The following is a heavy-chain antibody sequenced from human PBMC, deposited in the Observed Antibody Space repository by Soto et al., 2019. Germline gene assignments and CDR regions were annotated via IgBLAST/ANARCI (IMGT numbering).Heavy chain of an antibody. Sequence: LSLTCTVSGGSISSGDYYWSWIRQPPGKGLEWIGYIYYSGSTYYNPSLKSRVTISVDTSKNQFSLKLSSVTAADTAVYYCARVSVTTEYNWFDPWGQGTLVTVSS. CDR1: GGSISSGDYY. V-gene: IGHV4-30-4*01. J-gene: IGHJ5*02. CDR3: ARVSVTTEYNWFDP. D-gene: IGHD4-4*01. CDR2: IYYSGST.